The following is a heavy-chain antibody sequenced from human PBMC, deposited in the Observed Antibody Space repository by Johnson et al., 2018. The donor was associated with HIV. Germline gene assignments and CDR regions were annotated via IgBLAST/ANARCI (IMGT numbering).Heavy chain of an antibody. Sequence: EVQLVEYGGGLVQPGRSLRLSCAASGFTFDDYAMHWVRQAPGKGLEWVSGISWNSGSIGYADSVKGRFTISRDNAKNSLYLQMNSLRAEDTALYYCAREVYYYDTSGQGAFDIWGQGTMVTVSS. CDR1: GFTFDDYA. J-gene: IGHJ3*02. CDR3: AREVYYYDTSGQGAFDI. V-gene: IGHV3-9*01. D-gene: IGHD3-22*01. CDR2: ISWNSGSI.